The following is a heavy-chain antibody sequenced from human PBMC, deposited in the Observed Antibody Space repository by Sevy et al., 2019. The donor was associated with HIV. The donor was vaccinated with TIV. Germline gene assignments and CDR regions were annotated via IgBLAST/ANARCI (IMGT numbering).Heavy chain of an antibody. J-gene: IGHJ5*02. CDR3: TRNGGAFDNGFDP. CDR1: GFTFSSYD. Sequence: GGSLRLSCTASGFTFSSYDMNWVRQAPGKGLEWVSKISSSGSSIYYADSVKGRFTISRDNAKNLQNLQMNSLRVEDTAVYYCTRNGGAFDNGFDPWGQGTLVTVSS. V-gene: IGHV3-48*03. D-gene: IGHD2-8*01. CDR2: ISSSGSSI.